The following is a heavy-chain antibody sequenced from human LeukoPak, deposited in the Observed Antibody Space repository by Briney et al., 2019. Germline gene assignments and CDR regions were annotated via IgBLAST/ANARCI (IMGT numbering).Heavy chain of an antibody. CDR1: EYSFTGYD. CDR3: AREMERGIAARRGWFDP. D-gene: IGHD6-6*01. CDR2: INPSGGST. Sequence: ASGYLSCKASEYSFTGYDSHWGRQPPGQGLEWMGIINPSGGSTSYAQKFKGRVTMTRDMSTRTVYMELSSLRSDDTAVYYCAREMERGIAARRGWFDPWGPGALVTVSS. J-gene: IGHJ5*02. V-gene: IGHV1-46*01.